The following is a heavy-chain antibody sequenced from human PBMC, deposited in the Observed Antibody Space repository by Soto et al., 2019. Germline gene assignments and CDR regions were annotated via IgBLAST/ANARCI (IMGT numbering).Heavy chain of an antibody. Sequence: EVQLVESGGGLVKPGGSLRLSCEASGITLRTAWMTWVRQAPGKGLEWVGRIKSETDGGTIDYAAPVKGRFTISRDDSKNTLYLQMNNLKIEDSALYYGVKWKVGDYSGVGLWGQSTTVTVS. CDR2: IKSETDGGTI. CDR1: GITLRTAW. CDR3: VKWKVGDYSGVGL. J-gene: IGHJ6*02. D-gene: IGHD1-1*01. V-gene: IGHV3-15*01.